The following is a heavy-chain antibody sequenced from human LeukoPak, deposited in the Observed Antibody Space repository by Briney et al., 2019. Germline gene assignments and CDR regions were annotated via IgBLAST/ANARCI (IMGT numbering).Heavy chain of an antibody. J-gene: IGHJ4*02. Sequence: GGSLRLSCAASGFTFSTYAMHWARQAPGKGLEWVALIRDDGTNKYYADSVKGRFTISGDISKNTLYLQLNSLRAEDTAAYYCAKDAYADYDLRYWGQGTLVTVSS. CDR3: AKDAYADYDLRY. V-gene: IGHV3-30*02. CDR1: GFTFSTYA. D-gene: IGHD4-17*01. CDR2: IRDDGTNK.